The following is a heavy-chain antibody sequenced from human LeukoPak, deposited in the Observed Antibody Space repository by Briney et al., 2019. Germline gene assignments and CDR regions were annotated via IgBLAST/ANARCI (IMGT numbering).Heavy chain of an antibody. CDR2: VWYDGSNK. V-gene: IGHV3-33*01. D-gene: IGHD3-22*01. CDR1: GLSFSSFA. CDR3: ARDSGGYFTTSYSFDY. J-gene: IGHJ4*02. Sequence: GGSLRLSCAASGLSFSSFAMSWVRQAPGKGLEWVAVVWYDGSNKYYADSVKGRCTVSRDNSKNTLYVQMNSLRAEDTAVYYCARDSGGYFTTSYSFDYWGQGTLVTVSS.